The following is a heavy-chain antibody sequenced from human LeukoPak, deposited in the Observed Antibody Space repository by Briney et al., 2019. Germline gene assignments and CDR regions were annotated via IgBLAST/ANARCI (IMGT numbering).Heavy chain of an antibody. CDR1: GGSVSSTNW. Sequence: SETLSLTCDVSGGSVSSTNWWTWVRQPPGKGLEWIGESHLDGRTNCNPSLKSRLTMSVDLSENHISLKLTSVTAADAAVYYCAREKEWADDYGDYDRVFDYWGQGTLVTVSS. CDR3: AREKEWADDYGDYDRVFDY. CDR2: SHLDGRT. D-gene: IGHD4-17*01. V-gene: IGHV4-4*02. J-gene: IGHJ4*02.